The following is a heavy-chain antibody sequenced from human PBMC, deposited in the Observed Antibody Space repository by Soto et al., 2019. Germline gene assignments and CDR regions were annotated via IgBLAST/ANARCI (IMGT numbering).Heavy chain of an antibody. Sequence: HPVGSLRLSCAASGFTFNIYALHWVRQAPGKGLEWVAVISFDGTKKYYSDSVKGRFTISRDNLKNTLYLQMNNLRVEDAALYFCAREDDYGYPYINYGLDVWGQGTTVTVSS. CDR1: GFTFNIYA. V-gene: IGHV3-30-3*01. CDR3: AREDDYGYPYINYGLDV. CDR2: ISFDGTKK. D-gene: IGHD4-17*01. J-gene: IGHJ6*02.